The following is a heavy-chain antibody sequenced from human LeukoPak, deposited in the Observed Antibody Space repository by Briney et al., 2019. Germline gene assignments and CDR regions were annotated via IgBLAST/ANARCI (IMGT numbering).Heavy chain of an antibody. CDR3: ARDHSSSSEDVKFDY. CDR1: GFTFDDYG. CDR2: INWNGGST. Sequence: GGSLRLSCAASGFTFDDYGMSWVRHAPGKGLEWVSGINWNGGSTGYADSVKGRFTISRDNAKNSLYLQMNSLRAEDTALYYCARDHSSSSEDVKFDYWGQGTLVTVSS. D-gene: IGHD6-6*01. J-gene: IGHJ4*02. V-gene: IGHV3-20*04.